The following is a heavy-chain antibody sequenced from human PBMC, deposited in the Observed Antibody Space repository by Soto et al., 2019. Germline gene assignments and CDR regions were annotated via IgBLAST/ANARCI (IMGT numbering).Heavy chain of an antibody. J-gene: IGHJ4*02. Sequence: QVQLQESGPGLVKPSETLSLTCTVSGGSISSYYWSWIRQPPGKGLEWIRYIYYSGSTNYNPSLKIRVTISVETSKNQFSLKLSSVTAADTAVYYCASGRGYSYGSFDYWGQGTLVTVSS. V-gene: IGHV4-59*01. CDR3: ASGRGYSYGSFDY. CDR2: IYYSGST. CDR1: GGSISSYY. D-gene: IGHD5-18*01.